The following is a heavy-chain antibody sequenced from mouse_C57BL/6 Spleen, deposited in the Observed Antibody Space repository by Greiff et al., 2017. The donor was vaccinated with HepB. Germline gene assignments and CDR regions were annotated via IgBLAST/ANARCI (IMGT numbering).Heavy chain of an antibody. CDR2: IWRGGST. V-gene: IGHV2-5*01. CDR1: GFSLTSYG. J-gene: IGHJ4*01. D-gene: IGHD2-3*01. Sequence: VKLMESGPGLVQPSQSLSITCTVSGFSLTSYGVHWVRQSPGKGLEWLGVIWRGGSTDYNAAFMSRLSITKDNSKSQVFFKMNSLQADDTAIYYCAKNFYDGYYDAMDYWGQGTSVTVSS. CDR3: AKNFYDGYYDAMDY.